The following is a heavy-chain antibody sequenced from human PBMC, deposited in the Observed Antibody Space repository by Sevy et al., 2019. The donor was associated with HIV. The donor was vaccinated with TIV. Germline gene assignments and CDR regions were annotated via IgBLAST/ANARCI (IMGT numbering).Heavy chain of an antibody. J-gene: IGHJ4*02. Sequence: ASVKVSCKASGYTFTGQYIHWVRQAPGQGLEWMGWINPNSGNTNYAQEFQGRVTMTRDTSISTAYMELSRLKSDDTAVYYCSRDLRLRGYSYGCFDYWGQGTLVTVSS. CDR1: GYTFTGQY. V-gene: IGHV1-2*02. CDR3: SRDLRLRGYSYGCFDY. D-gene: IGHD5-18*01. CDR2: INPNSGNT.